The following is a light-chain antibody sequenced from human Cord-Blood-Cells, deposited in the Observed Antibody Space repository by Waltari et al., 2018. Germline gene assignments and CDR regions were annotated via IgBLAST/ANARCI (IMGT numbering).Light chain of an antibody. J-gene: IGLJ1*01. CDR1: SSDVGGYTS. Sequence: QSALTQPASVSGSPGQSITISCPGTSSDVGGYTSVSWYQQHPGKAPKLMIYEVSNRPSGVSNRFSGSKSGNTASLTISGLQAEDEADYYCSSYTSSSTLYVFGTGTKVTVL. CDR3: SSYTSSSTLYV. V-gene: IGLV2-14*01. CDR2: EVS.